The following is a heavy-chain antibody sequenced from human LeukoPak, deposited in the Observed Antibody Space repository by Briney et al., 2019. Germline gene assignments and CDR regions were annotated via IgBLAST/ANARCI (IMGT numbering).Heavy chain of an antibody. V-gene: IGHV4-4*07. CDR1: GGSFSGYY. Sequence: PSETLSLTCAVYGGSFSGYYWSWIRQPAGKGLEWIGRIYTSGSTNYNPSLKSRVTMSVDTSKNQFSLKLSSVTAADTAVYYCARERVDYDILTGYYYYYYMDVWGEGTTVTISS. CDR3: ARERVDYDILTGYYYYYYMDV. D-gene: IGHD3-9*01. CDR2: IYTSGST. J-gene: IGHJ6*03.